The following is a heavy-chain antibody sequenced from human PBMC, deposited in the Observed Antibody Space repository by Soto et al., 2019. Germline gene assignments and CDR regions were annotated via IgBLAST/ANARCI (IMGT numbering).Heavy chain of an antibody. D-gene: IGHD3-10*01. CDR3: ARGIFGSGTANDY. CDR1: GFTFSGSW. CDR2: INGDGSGT. Sequence: EVQLVESGGGLVQPGGSLRLSCAASGFTFSGSWMHWVRQAPGKGLVWVSRINGDGSGTSYADFVKGRFTISRYDAKNTLFVQMNGLRAEDTAVYYCARGIFGSGTANDYWGQGTLVTVSS. V-gene: IGHV3-74*01. J-gene: IGHJ4*02.